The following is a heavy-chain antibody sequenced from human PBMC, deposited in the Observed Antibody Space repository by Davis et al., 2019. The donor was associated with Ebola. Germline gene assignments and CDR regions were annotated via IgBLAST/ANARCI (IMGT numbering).Heavy chain of an antibody. CDR3: AKRIGYSNFADY. CDR2: ISYDGSNK. CDR1: GFTFSTYG. Sequence: GESLKISCAASGFTFSTYGFHWVRQAPGKGLEWVAVISYDGSNKYYADSVKGRFTIYRDDSKNTVYLQMNSLRAEDTAVYYCAKRIGYSNFADYWGQGALVTVSS. D-gene: IGHD4-11*01. V-gene: IGHV3-30*18. J-gene: IGHJ4*02.